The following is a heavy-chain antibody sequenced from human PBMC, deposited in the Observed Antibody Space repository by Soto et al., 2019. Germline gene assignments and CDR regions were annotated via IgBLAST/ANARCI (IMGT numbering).Heavy chain of an antibody. V-gene: IGHV3-23*01. CDR2: TTDSGGSS. CDR3: VILALGKFDY. J-gene: IGHJ4*02. D-gene: IGHD1-26*01. Sequence: EVQLLESGGDLVQPGGSLRLSCAASGFTFSSNSMSWVRQAPGRGLEWVSSTTDSGGSSYYADSVRGRFTISRDNSKNKLFLQMNSLRVEVTAVYHCVILALGKFDYWGQGALVIVSS. CDR1: GFTFSSNS.